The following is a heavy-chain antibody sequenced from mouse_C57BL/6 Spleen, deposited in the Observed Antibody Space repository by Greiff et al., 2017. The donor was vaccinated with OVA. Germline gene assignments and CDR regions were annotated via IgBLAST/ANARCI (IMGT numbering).Heavy chain of an antibody. V-gene: IGHV2-6-1*01. Sequence: VQGVESGPGLVAPSQSLSITCTVSGFSLTSYGVHWVRQPPGKGLEWLVVIWSDGSTTYNSAIKARLSISKDNSKCQVFLKMNSLQTDDTSMYYCARHFYGNFWYFDVWGTGTTVTVSA. CDR3: ARHFYGNFWYFDV. D-gene: IGHD2-1*01. J-gene: IGHJ1*03. CDR1: GFSLTSYG. CDR2: IWSDGST.